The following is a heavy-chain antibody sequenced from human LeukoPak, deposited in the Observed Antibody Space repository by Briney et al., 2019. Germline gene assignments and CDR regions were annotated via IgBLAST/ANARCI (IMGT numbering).Heavy chain of an antibody. CDR1: GFTFSSYW. Sequence: PGGSLRLSCAASGFTFSSYWMSWVRQAPGKGLEWVANIKKDGSEKYYVDSVKGRFTISRDNAKNSLYLQMNSLRAEDTAVYYCAREAYYYDSSGYWYFDYWGQGTLVTVSS. CDR2: IKKDGSEK. D-gene: IGHD3-22*01. CDR3: AREAYYYDSSGYWYFDY. V-gene: IGHV3-7*03. J-gene: IGHJ4*02.